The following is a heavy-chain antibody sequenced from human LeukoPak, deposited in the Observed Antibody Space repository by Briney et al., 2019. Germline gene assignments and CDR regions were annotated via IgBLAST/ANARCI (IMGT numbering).Heavy chain of an antibody. Sequence: SETLSLTCAVSGGSMSRVSYYWGWGRQPPGKGLEWIGSIHYNGSTHYNPSLKSRVSISADTSKNHFSLTLNSVTPEDTAVYYCAREGGGSFGYWGQGTLVTVSS. CDR3: AREGGGSFGY. V-gene: IGHV4-39*02. CDR2: IHYNGST. CDR1: GGSMSRVSYY. D-gene: IGHD1-26*01. J-gene: IGHJ4*02.